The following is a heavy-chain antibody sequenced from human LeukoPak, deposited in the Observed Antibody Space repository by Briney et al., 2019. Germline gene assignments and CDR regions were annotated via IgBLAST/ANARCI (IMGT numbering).Heavy chain of an antibody. V-gene: IGHV1-46*04. CDR1: GYTFTSYY. CDR2: INHSGGST. Sequence: ASVKVSCKASGYTFTSYYMHWVRHAPGQGLEWMGIINHSGGSTSSAQNLQGPVTLTRETSTSTVYMELSSMRSEDTAVYYCARDGGVVTATPDYWGQGTLVTVSS. D-gene: IGHD2-21*02. J-gene: IGHJ4*02. CDR3: ARDGGVVTATPDY.